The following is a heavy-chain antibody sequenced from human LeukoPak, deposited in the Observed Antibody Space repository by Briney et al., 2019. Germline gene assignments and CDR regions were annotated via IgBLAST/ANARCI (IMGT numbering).Heavy chain of an antibody. J-gene: IGHJ4*02. Sequence: GGSLRLSCAASGFTVSSNYMSWVRQAPGKGLEWVSVIYSGGSTYYADSVKDRFTISRDNSKNTLYLQMNSLRAEDTAVYYCAKVGGSRGLTGYYIYWGQGTLVTVSS. CDR3: AKVGGSRGLTGYYIY. CDR2: IYSGGST. V-gene: IGHV3-53*01. CDR1: GFTVSSNY. D-gene: IGHD3-9*01.